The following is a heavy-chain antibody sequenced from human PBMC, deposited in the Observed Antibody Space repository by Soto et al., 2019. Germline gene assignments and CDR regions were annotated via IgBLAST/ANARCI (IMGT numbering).Heavy chain of an antibody. CDR1: GYTFTSYG. CDR3: ARDQGRKGGEYCGGDCYSRYYYGMDV. V-gene: IGHV1-18*04. D-gene: IGHD2-21*02. J-gene: IGHJ6*04. Sequence: ASVKVSCKASGYTFTSYGISWVRQAPGQGLEWMGWISAYNGNTNYAQKLQGRVTMTTDTSTSTAYMELRSLRSDDTAVYYCARDQGRKGGEYCGGDCYSRYYYGMDVWGKGTTVTVSS. CDR2: ISAYNGNT.